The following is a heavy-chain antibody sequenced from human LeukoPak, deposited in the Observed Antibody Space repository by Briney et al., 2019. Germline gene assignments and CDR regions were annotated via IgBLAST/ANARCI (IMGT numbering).Heavy chain of an antibody. CDR2: IWYDGSNK. CDR1: GFTFSSYG. V-gene: IGHV3-33*01. CDR3: ARDRWELPSDDAFDI. Sequence: PGGSLRLSCAASGFTFSSYGMHWVRQAPGKGLEWVAVIWYDGSNKYYADSVKGRFTISRDNSKNTLYLQMNSLRAEDTAVYYCARDRWELPSDDAFDIWGQGTMVTVSS. J-gene: IGHJ3*02. D-gene: IGHD1-26*01.